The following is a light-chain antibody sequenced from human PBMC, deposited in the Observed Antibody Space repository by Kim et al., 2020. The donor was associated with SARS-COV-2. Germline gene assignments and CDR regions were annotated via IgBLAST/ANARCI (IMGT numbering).Light chain of an antibody. J-gene: IGKJ1*01. V-gene: IGKV3-15*01. CDR1: QSVSIN. Sequence: PGERASPSYSASQSVSINLAGYQQKPGQAPRLLIYGAPTRATGIPARFSGSGSGTEFTLTISSLQSEDFAVYYCQQYNNWPPWTFGQGTKVDIK. CDR3: QQYNNWPPWT. CDR2: GAP.